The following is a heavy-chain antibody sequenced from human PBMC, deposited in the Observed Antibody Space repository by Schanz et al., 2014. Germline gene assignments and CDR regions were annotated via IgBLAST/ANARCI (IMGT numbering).Heavy chain of an antibody. CDR2: INHGGST. CDR3: ARGLRPFAELSAY. D-gene: IGHD3-10*01. CDR1: GFTFNSYA. Sequence: QEQLVESGGGLVKPGGSLRLSCAASGFTFNSYAMTWVRQPPGKGLEWIAEINHGGSTNYNPSLKSRVTISVDTSKNQFSLKLSSVTAADTAVYYCARGLRPFAELSAYWGQGTLVTVSS. V-gene: IGHV4-34*09. J-gene: IGHJ4*02.